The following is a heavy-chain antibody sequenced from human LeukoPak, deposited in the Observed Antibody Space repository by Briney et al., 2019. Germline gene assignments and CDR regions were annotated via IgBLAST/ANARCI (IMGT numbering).Heavy chain of an antibody. CDR2: ISGSGGST. V-gene: IGHV3-23*01. J-gene: IGHJ4*02. CDR1: GFTFSSYA. D-gene: IGHD1-26*01. Sequence: GGSLRLSCADSGFTFSSYAMSWVRQAPGKGLEWVSAISGSGGSTYYADSVKGRFTISRDNSKNTLYLQMNSLRAEDTAVYYCAKGTGSYYAGFDYWGQGTLVTVSS. CDR3: AKGTGSYYAGFDY.